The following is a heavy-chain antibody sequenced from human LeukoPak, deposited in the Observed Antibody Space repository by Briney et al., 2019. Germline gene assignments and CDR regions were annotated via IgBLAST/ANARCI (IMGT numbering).Heavy chain of an antibody. Sequence: HPGRSLRLSCAASGFTFSSYAMHWVRQAPGKGLEWVAVISYDGSNKYYADSVKGRFTISRDNSKNTLYLQMNSLRAEDTAVYYCARVMSSGYYHYYGMDVWGQGTTVTVSS. CDR3: ARVMSSGYYHYYGMDV. CDR2: ISYDGSNK. V-gene: IGHV3-30*04. D-gene: IGHD6-19*01. J-gene: IGHJ6*02. CDR1: GFTFSSYA.